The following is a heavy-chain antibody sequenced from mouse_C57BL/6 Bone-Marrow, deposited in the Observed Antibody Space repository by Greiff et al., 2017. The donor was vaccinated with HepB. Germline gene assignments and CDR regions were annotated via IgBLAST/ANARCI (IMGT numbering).Heavy chain of an antibody. CDR2: ISSGSSTI. CDR1: GFTFSDYG. J-gene: IGHJ4*01. Sequence: VQLKESGGGLVKPGGSLKLSCAASGFTFSDYGMHWVRQAPEKGLEWVAYISSGSSTIYYADTVKGRFTISRDNAKNTLFLQMTSLRSEDTAMYYCAINGGGDYCAMDYWGQGTSVTVSA. V-gene: IGHV5-17*01. CDR3: AINGGGDYCAMDY.